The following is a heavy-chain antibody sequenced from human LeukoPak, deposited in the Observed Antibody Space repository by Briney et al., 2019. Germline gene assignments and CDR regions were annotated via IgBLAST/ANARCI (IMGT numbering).Heavy chain of an antibody. CDR1: GGSISSYY. V-gene: IGHV4-4*07. J-gene: IGHJ4*02. Sequence: SETLSLTCTVSGGSISSYYWSWVRQPAGKGLEWIGRIYTSGSTNYNPSLKSRVTMSVDTSKNQFSLKLSSVTAADTAVYYCARDREYYYDSSGYYSIFDYWGQGTLDTVSS. CDR3: ARDREYYYDSSGYYSIFDY. CDR2: IYTSGST. D-gene: IGHD3-22*01.